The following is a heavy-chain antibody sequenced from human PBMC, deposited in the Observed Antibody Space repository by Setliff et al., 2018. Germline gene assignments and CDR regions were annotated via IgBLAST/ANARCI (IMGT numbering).Heavy chain of an antibody. V-gene: IGHV4-34*01. CDR1: GGSFSGYY. CDR3: ARGGGSVLPNYYYFNYMDV. J-gene: IGHJ6*03. Sequence: ETLSLTCAVSGGSFSGYYWSWIRQPPGKGLEWIGEINHSGSTNYNQSLKSRVTLSVDTSKNQFSLQLTSVTAADTAIYYCARGGGSVLPNYYYFNYMDVWGKGTTVTVSS. D-gene: IGHD2-15*01. CDR2: INHSGST.